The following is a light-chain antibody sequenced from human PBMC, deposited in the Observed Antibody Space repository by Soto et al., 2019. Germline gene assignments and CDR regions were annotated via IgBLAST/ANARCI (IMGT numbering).Light chain of an antibody. CDR1: QGVSSN. CDR3: QQYAQLLPVT. Sequence: EIVLTQSPVTLSVSPGETVALFCKASQGVSSNLAWYHQRPGQPPRLLIHGTFTGATGTTDRFIGSGFGTECSLSIDRLEPEDFGTYYCQQYAQLLPVTFGGGT. J-gene: IGKJ4*01. V-gene: IGKV3D-15*02. CDR2: GTF.